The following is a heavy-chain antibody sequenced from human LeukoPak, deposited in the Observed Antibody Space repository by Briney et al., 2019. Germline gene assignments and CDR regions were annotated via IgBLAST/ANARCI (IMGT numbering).Heavy chain of an antibody. CDR1: GFTFSNYD. CDR2: ISSSSSYI. Sequence: GGSLRLSYAASGFTFSNYDMNWVRQAPGKGLEWVSSISSSSSYIYYADSVKGRFAISRDNAKNSLYLQMYSLRAEDTAVYYCAGTYGLGSHPYSRGQGTLVTVSS. V-gene: IGHV3-21*01. D-gene: IGHD3-10*01. J-gene: IGHJ5*01. CDR3: AGTYGLGSHPYS.